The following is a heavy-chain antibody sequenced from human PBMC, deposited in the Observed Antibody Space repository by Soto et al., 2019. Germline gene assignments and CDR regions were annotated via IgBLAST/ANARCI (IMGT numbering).Heavy chain of an antibody. J-gene: IGHJ6*03. CDR1: GFTFSSYA. Sequence: SLRLSCAASGFTFSSYAMSWVRQAPGKGLEWVSAISGSGGSTYYADSVKGRFTISRDNSKNTLYLQMNSLRAEDTAVYYCAKVESCCSTSCYLSHRYYYYYYMDVWGKGTTVTVS. CDR3: AKVESCCSTSCYLSHRYYYYYYMDV. CDR2: ISGSGGST. D-gene: IGHD2-2*01. V-gene: IGHV3-23*01.